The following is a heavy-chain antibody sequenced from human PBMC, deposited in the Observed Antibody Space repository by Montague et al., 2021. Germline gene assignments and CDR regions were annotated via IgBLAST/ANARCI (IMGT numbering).Heavy chain of an antibody. J-gene: IGHJ3*02. D-gene: IGHD6-13*01. Sequence: SETLSLTCTVPRSLINSDYYWGWIRQPPGKGLEWMGSVSRGGRTYYNPSLKSRVTISVDTSNNHFSLKLSSVTAADTAVYYCARHGVSSWYRELDGFDIWGQGTMVIVSS. CDR3: ARHGVSSWYRELDGFDI. CDR2: VSRGGRT. CDR1: RSLINSDYY. V-gene: IGHV4-38-2*02.